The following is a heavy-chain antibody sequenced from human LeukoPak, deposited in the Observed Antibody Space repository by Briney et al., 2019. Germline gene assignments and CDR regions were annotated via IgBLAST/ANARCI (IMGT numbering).Heavy chain of an antibody. V-gene: IGHV1-2*02. CDR2: INPNSGGT. CDR3: ARHHWDPYNWFDP. J-gene: IGHJ5*02. CDR1: GYTFTGYY. D-gene: IGHD7-27*01. Sequence: ASVKVSCKASGYTFTGYYMHWVRQAPGQGLEWMGWINPNSGGTNYAQKFQGRVTMTRDTSISTAYMELSRLRSDDTAVYYCARHHWDPYNWFDPWGQGTLVTVSS.